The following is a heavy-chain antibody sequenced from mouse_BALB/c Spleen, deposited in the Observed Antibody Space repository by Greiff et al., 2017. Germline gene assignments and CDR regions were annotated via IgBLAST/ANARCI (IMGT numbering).Heavy chain of an antibody. CDR2: IYPGSGST. Sequence: LQQPGSELVRPGASVKLSCKASGYTFTSYWMHWVKQRPGQGLEWIGNIYPGSGSTNYDEKFKSKATLTVDTSSSTAYMQLSSLTSEDSAVYYCTRFPFYYYGSSYAMDYWGQGTSVTVSS. D-gene: IGHD1-1*01. CDR1: GYTFTSYW. J-gene: IGHJ4*01. CDR3: TRFPFYYYGSSYAMDY. V-gene: IGHV1S22*01.